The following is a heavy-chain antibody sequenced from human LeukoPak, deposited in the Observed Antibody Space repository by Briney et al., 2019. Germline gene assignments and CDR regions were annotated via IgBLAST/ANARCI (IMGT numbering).Heavy chain of an antibody. CDR3: AKGGYSRGWSYVDV. D-gene: IGHD6-19*01. CDR2: IDWKNDII. CDR1: GFTFDDYA. V-gene: IGHV3-9*01. Sequence: HPGGSLRLSCAASGFTFDDYAIYWVRQAPGKGLEWVSGIDWKNDIIGYADSVGGRFTISRHNAKNSLYLQMNSLSAEDTAFYYCAKGGYSRGWSYVDVWGQGTTVTVS. J-gene: IGHJ6*02.